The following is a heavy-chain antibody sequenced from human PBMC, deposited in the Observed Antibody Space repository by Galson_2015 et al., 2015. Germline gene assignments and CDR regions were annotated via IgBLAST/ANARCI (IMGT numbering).Heavy chain of an antibody. CDR3: ARDFGSTVAYFDP. V-gene: IGHV3-7*01. Sequence: SLRLSCAASGFTFSSYWMSWVRQAPGKGLEWVADIKQDGSEKYYMDSVKGRFTISRDNAKDSLYLQMNSLRAEDTAVYYCARDFGSTVAYFDPWGQGTLVTVSS. CDR1: GFTFSSYW. J-gene: IGHJ4*02. CDR2: IKQDGSEK. D-gene: IGHD4-23*01.